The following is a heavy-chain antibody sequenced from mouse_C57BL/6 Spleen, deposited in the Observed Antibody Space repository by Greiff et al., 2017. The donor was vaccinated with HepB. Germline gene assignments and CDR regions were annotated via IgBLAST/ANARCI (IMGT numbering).Heavy chain of an antibody. V-gene: IGHV1-69*01. Sequence: QVQLQQPGAELVMPGASVKLSCKASGYTFTSYWMHWVKQRPGQGLEWIGEIDPSDSYTNYNQKFKGKSTLTVDKSSSTAYMQLSSLTSEDSAVYYCARGGSNWRGDYWGQGTSVTVSS. CDR3: ARGGSNWRGDY. CDR1: GYTFTSYW. D-gene: IGHD4-1*01. CDR2: IDPSDSYT. J-gene: IGHJ4*01.